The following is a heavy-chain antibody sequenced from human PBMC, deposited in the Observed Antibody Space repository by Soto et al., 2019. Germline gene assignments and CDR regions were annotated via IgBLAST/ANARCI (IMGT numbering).Heavy chain of an antibody. Sequence: SETLSLTCTVSGGSISDHYYMWIRQSPGKGLEYIGYIYNGGRTDYNPSLKSRVIISVDTSKNQFSLKLTSVTAEDTAVYYCATSHPGVSIDYWGQGTLVTVSS. CDR3: ATSHPGVSIDY. V-gene: IGHV4-59*11. CDR2: IYNGGRT. J-gene: IGHJ4*02. CDR1: GGSISDHY. D-gene: IGHD3-10*01.